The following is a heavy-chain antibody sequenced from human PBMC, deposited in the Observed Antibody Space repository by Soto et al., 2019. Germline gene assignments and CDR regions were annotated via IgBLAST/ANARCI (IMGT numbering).Heavy chain of an antibody. D-gene: IGHD2-2*01. CDR3: ARERYCSSTSCYYYYGMDV. CDR2: IIPIFGTA. V-gene: IGHV1-69*01. Sequence: QVQLVQSGAEVKKPGSSVKVSCKASGGTFSSYAISWVRQAPGQGLEWMGGIIPIFGTANYAQKFQGRVTITADESTSTAYMERSSLRSEDTAVYYCARERYCSSTSCYYYYGMDVWGQGTTVTVSS. J-gene: IGHJ6*02. CDR1: GGTFSSYA.